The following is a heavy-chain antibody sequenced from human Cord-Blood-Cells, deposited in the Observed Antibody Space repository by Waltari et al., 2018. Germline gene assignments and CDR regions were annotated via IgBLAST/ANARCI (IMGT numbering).Heavy chain of an antibody. Sequence: EVQLVESGGVVVQPGGSLRLSCAASGFTFDDYAMHWVRQAPGKDLDGVSLISWDGGSTYYADTVKGQCTISRDNSKNSLYLQMNSLRAEDTAWYYCLRSIDYWGQGTLVTVSS. J-gene: IGHJ4*02. CDR1: GFTFDDYA. CDR2: ISWDGGST. CDR3: LRSIDY. V-gene: IGHV3-43D*03.